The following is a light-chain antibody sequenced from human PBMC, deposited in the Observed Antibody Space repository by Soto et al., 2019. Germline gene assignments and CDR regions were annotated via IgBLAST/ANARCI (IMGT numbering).Light chain of an antibody. Sequence: QSVLTQPASVSGYPGQSITISCTVTSSDIGYYNYVSWYQQHPGKAPKVMIYDVSNRPSGVSNRFSGSKSANTASLTISGLQAEDEADYHCSAYTTSSTVVFGSGTKVTVL. J-gene: IGLJ1*01. CDR3: SAYTTSSTVV. V-gene: IGLV2-14*03. CDR2: DVS. CDR1: SSDIGYYNY.